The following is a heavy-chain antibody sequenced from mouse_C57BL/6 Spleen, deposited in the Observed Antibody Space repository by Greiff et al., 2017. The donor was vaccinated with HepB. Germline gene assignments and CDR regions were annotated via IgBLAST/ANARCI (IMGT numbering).Heavy chain of an antibody. V-gene: IGHV2-3*01. Sequence: QVQLQQSGPGLVAPPQSLSITCTVSGFSLTSYGVSWVRQPPGKGLEWLGVIWGDGSTNYHSALISRLSISKDNSKSQVFLKLNSLQTDDTATYYCAKSLITTVVATGAMDYWGQGTSVTVSS. CDR3: AKSLITTVVATGAMDY. D-gene: IGHD1-1*01. CDR2: IWGDGST. J-gene: IGHJ4*01. CDR1: GFSLTSYG.